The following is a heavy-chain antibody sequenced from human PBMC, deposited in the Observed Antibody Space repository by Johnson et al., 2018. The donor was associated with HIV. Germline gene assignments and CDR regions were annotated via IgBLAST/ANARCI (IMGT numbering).Heavy chain of an antibody. CDR1: GFTVSDNY. V-gene: IGHV3-23*04. CDR2: ISGSGGST. CDR3: ARGEAAEGAFDI. J-gene: IGHJ3*02. D-gene: IGHD6-13*01. Sequence: VQLVESGGGLVKPGGSLRLSCVASGFTVSDNYMNWVRQAPGKGLEWVSAISGSGGSTYYADSVKGRFTISRDNSKNTLYLQMNSLRAEDTAVYYCARGEAAEGAFDIWGQGTMVTVSS.